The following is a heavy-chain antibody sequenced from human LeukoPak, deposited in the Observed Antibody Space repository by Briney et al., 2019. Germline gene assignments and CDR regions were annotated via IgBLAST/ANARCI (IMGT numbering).Heavy chain of an antibody. CDR3: ARDLTSSVVPSL. CDR1: GFTFSSYW. J-gene: IGHJ4*02. Sequence: GGSLRLSCAASGFTFSSYWMTWVRQSPGKGLEWVANINQDESEKYYVDSVKGRFTISRDNAKNSLYLQMNSLRAEDTAVYYRARDLTSSVVPSLWGQGTLVTVSS. CDR2: INQDESEK. D-gene: IGHD2-15*01. V-gene: IGHV3-7*01.